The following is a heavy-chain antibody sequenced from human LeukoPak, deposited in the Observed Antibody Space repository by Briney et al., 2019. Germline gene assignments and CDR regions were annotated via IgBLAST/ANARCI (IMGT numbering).Heavy chain of an antibody. CDR1: GFGFDDSA. D-gene: IGHD3-10*01. Sequence: SLRLSCAASGFGFDDSAMHWGRQAPGKGLEWVSGISTNSGTMGYADSVKGRFTISRVKAKNSLYLQMDSLRAEDTALYYCTKEIDSGRSYRNYFQHWGQGTLVTVSS. V-gene: IGHV3-9*01. CDR3: TKEIDSGRSYRNYFQH. J-gene: IGHJ1*01. CDR2: ISTNSGTM.